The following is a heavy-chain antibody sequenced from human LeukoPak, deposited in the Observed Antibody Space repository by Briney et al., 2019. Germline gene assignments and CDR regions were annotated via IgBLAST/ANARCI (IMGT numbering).Heavy chain of an antibody. CDR3: AREDLGFDY. D-gene: IGHD1-26*01. J-gene: IGHJ4*02. V-gene: IGHV3-30*04. Sequence: SGGSLRLSCAASGFTFSSYAMHWVRQAPGKGLEWVAVISYDGSNKYYADSVKGRFTISRDNSKNTLYLQMNSLRAEDTAVYYCAREDLGFDYWGQGTLVTVSS. CDR2: ISYDGSNK. CDR1: GFTFSSYA.